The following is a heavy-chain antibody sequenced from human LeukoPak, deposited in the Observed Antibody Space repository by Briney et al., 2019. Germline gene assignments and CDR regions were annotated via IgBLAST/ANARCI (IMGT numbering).Heavy chain of an antibody. D-gene: IGHD3-10*01. Sequence: ASVKVSCKASGYTFTSYGISWVRQAPGQGLEWMGWISAYNGNTNYAQKLQGRVTMTTDTSTSTAYMELSSLRSEDTAVYYCAREGRRITMVRRVNYIDYWGQGTLVTVSS. J-gene: IGHJ4*02. CDR2: ISAYNGNT. V-gene: IGHV1-18*01. CDR3: AREGRRITMVRRVNYIDY. CDR1: GYTFTSYG.